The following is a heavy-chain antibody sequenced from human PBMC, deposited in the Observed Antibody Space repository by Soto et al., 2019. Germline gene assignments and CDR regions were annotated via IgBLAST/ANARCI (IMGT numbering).Heavy chain of an antibody. Sequence: ASVKVSCKASGYTFTRYTMNWVRQAPGQRLEWIGWINPDNGNTKSSQKFQDRVIITRDTSASTAYMDLSSLRSEDTAVYYCARGIATGQLDPWGQGTLVTVSS. V-gene: IGHV1-3*01. D-gene: IGHD2-15*01. J-gene: IGHJ5*02. CDR2: INPDNGNT. CDR3: ARGIATGQLDP. CDR1: GYTFTRYT.